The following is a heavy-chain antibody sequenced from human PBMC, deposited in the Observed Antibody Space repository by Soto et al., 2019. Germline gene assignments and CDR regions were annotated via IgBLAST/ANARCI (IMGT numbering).Heavy chain of an antibody. CDR2: MSVSGYRT. J-gene: IGHJ3*01. V-gene: IGHV3-48*03. D-gene: IGHD4-17*01. CDR3: TREGYGGDTYAFDL. Sequence: ESGGGLVQPGGSLRLSCAASGFSVSAYEMDWVRQAPGKGLEWVSFMSVSGYRTYYPDSVKGRFTISRDNAKNSLYLQMDSLRAEDTAVYYCTREGYGGDTYAFDLWGQGTMVTVSS. CDR1: GFSVSAYE.